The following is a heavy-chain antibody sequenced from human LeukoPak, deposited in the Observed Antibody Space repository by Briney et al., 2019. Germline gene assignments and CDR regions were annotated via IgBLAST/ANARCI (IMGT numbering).Heavy chain of an antibody. Sequence: SVKVSCKASRGTFSSYAISWVRQAPGQGLEWMGRIIPIFGTANYAQKFQGRVTITTDESTSTAYMELSSLRSEDTAVYYCARDYGYSYGYPGAYWGQGTLVTVSS. CDR3: ARDYGYSYGYPGAY. D-gene: IGHD5-18*01. CDR1: RGTFSSYA. J-gene: IGHJ4*02. V-gene: IGHV1-69*05. CDR2: IIPIFGTA.